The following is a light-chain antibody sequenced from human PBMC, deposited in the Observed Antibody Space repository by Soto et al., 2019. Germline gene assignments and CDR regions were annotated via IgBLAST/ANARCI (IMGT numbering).Light chain of an antibody. V-gene: IGKV3-15*01. CDR1: QSVSYY. CDR2: DAS. J-gene: IGKJ2*01. Sequence: EILMTQSPATLSVSPGERVTFSCRASQSVSYYLAWYQQKPGQAPRLLIYDASTRATGIPVRFSGSGSGTEFTLTISSLQSEDFGVYYCQQYGSSPYTFGLGTKLEIK. CDR3: QQYGSSPYT.